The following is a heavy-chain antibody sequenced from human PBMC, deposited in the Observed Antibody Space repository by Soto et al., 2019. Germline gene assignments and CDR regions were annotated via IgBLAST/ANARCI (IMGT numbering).Heavy chain of an antibody. CDR3: ASQGWGSRGAFDI. Sequence: SETLSLTCAVSGGSISSSNWWGWVRQPPGKGLEWFGEIYHSGSTNYNPSLKSRVTISVDKSKNQFSLKLSSGTAADTAVYYCASQGWGSRGAFDIWGQGTMVTVSS. J-gene: IGHJ3*02. CDR2: IYHSGST. D-gene: IGHD7-27*01. V-gene: IGHV4-4*02. CDR1: GGSISSSNW.